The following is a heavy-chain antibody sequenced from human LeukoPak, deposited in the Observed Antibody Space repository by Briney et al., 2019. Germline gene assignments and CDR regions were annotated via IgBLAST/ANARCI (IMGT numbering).Heavy chain of an antibody. CDR3: ARHVFTWYYDY. J-gene: IGHJ4*02. Sequence: GGSLRLSCAASGFTFSSYSMNWVRQAPGKGLEWVSYISSTGSTIYYADSVKGRFTISRDNTKNSLYLQMNSLRAEDTAVYYCARHVFTWYYDYWGQGTLVTVSS. V-gene: IGHV3-48*04. CDR1: GFTFSSYS. CDR2: ISSTGSTI.